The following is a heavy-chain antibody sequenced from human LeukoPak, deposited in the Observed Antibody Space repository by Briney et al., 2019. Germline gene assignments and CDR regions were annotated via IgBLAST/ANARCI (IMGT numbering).Heavy chain of an antibody. Sequence: GGSLRLSCGASGFTFRDYWMSWVRQAPGKGLEWVANIQSDGNEKNYIDSVKGRFTISRDNAKNSPYLQMNSLRAEDTAVYYCAREWGIVVVPAGLYGMDVWGQGTTVTVSS. J-gene: IGHJ6*02. CDR1: GFTFRDYW. CDR3: AREWGIVVVPAGLYGMDV. CDR2: IQSDGNEK. D-gene: IGHD2-2*01. V-gene: IGHV3-7*01.